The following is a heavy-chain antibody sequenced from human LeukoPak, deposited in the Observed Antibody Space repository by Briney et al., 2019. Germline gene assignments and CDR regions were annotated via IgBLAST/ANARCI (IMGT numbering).Heavy chain of an antibody. D-gene: IGHD3-16*02. CDR3: AQAGGVIVGTFDY. V-gene: IGHV3-23*01. J-gene: IGHJ4*02. CDR2: ISGSGGST. Sequence: PGGSLRLSCAASGFTFSSYAMSWVRQAPGKGLEWVSAISGSGGSTYYADSVKGRFTISRDNSKNTVYLQMNSLRAEDTAVYYCAQAGGVIVGTFDYWGQGTLVTVSS. CDR1: GFTFSSYA.